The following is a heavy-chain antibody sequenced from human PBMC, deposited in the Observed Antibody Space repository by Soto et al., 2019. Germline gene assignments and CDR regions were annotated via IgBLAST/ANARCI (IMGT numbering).Heavy chain of an antibody. CDR1: SGSISSSNW. V-gene: IGHV4-4*02. CDR2: IYHSGST. CDR3: ARTPPRRITIFGVVTWFDP. Sequence: SETLSLTCAVSSGSISSSNWWSWVRQPPGKGLERIGEIYHSGSTNYNPSLKSRVTISVDKSKNQFSLKLSSVTAADTAVYYCARTPPRRITIFGVVTWFDPWGHGTLVTVSS. J-gene: IGHJ5*02. D-gene: IGHD3-3*01.